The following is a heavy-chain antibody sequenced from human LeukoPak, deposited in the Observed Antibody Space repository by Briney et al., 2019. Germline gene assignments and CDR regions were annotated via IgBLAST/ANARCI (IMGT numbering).Heavy chain of an antibody. CDR1: GFTFSNYW. CDR2: IYSGGST. CDR3: AREEQLGMDV. D-gene: IGHD6-13*01. Sequence: GSLRLSCAASGFTFSNYWMSWVRQAPGKGLEWVSVIYSGGSTYYADSVKGRFTISRDTSKNTLSLQMNSLRAEDTAVYYCAREEQLGMDVWGQGTTVTVSS. V-gene: IGHV3-53*01. J-gene: IGHJ6*02.